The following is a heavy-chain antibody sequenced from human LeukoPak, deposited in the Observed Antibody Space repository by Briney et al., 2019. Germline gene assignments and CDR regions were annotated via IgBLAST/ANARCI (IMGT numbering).Heavy chain of an antibody. CDR3: ARSCYSSSLGWFDP. D-gene: IGHD6-13*01. J-gene: IGHJ5*02. V-gene: IGHV4-4*02. CDR2: IYHSGST. Sequence: SETLSLTCAVSGGSISSSNWWSWVRQPPGKGLEWIGEIYHSGSTNYNPSLKSRVTISVDKSKNQFSLKLSSVTAADTAVYYCARSCYSSSLGWFDPWGQGTLVTVSS. CDR1: GGSISSSNW.